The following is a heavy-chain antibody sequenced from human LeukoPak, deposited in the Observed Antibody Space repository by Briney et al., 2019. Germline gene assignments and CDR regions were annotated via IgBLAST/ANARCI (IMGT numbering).Heavy chain of an antibody. V-gene: IGHV1-58*01. J-gene: IGHJ4*02. CDR1: GFTFARSA. CDR3: AAEDDFLTGYYDFDY. D-gene: IGHD3-9*01. Sequence: RASVKVSCKASGFTFARSAVQWVRQARGQRPEWIGWIVIANGNTNYAQKFQERLTITRVMSTSTAYMELSSLRSEDTAVYYCAAEDDFLTGYYDFDYWGQGTVVTVSS. CDR2: IVIANGNT.